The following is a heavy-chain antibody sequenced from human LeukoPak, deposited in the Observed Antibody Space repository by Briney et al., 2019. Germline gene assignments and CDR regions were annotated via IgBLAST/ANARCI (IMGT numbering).Heavy chain of an antibody. J-gene: IGHJ3*02. CDR1: GFTFSGFW. V-gene: IGHV3-7*01. D-gene: IGHD1-26*01. CDR2: INQDGSEM. CDR3: AIEIGRSRGAFDI. Sequence: GGSLRLSCAASGFTFSGFWMTWLRRAPGKGLEWVATINQDGSEMSYVDSAKGRFTISRDNAKNSLYLQMNSLRAEDTAVYYCAIEIGRSRGAFDIWGQGTMITVSS.